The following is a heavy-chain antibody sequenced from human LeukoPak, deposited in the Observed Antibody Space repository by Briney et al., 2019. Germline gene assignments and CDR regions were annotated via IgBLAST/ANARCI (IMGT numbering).Heavy chain of an antibody. Sequence: SETLSLTCTVSGGSISSYYWSWIQQPAGKGLEWIGRIYTSGSTNYNPSLKSRVTMSVDTSKNQFSLKLSSVTAADTAVYYCARDRCSSGSCYFDYWGQGTLVTVSS. D-gene: IGHD2-15*01. CDR2: IYTSGST. CDR3: ARDRCSSGSCYFDY. CDR1: GGSISSYY. V-gene: IGHV4-4*07. J-gene: IGHJ4*02.